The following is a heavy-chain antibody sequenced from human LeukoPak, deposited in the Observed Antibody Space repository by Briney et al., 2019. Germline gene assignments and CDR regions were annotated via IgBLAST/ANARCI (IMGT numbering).Heavy chain of an antibody. V-gene: IGHV3-21*01. CDR1: GFTFSSYS. CDR2: ISSSSSYI. CDR3: ARDDSGSTDAFDI. Sequence: GGSLRLSCAASGFTFSSYSMNWVRQAPGKGLEWVPSISSSSSYIYYADSVKGRFTISRDNAKNSLYLQMDSLRAEDTAVYYCARDDSGSTDAFDIWGQGTMVTVSS. J-gene: IGHJ3*02. D-gene: IGHD3-22*01.